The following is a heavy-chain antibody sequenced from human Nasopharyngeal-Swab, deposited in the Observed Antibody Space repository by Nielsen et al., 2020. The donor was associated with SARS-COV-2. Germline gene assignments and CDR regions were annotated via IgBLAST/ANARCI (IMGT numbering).Heavy chain of an antibody. D-gene: IGHD6-13*01. CDR3: ARGEGSRWFYFDS. J-gene: IGHJ4*02. Sequence: SETLSLTCSVSGGSISRGGYYWICIRQNPGQGLEWLGYIYNTGSSYTNPSLQRRLSISVDKSRNQFFLNLTSVTAADTAIYYCARGEGSRWFYFDSWGQGMLVTVSS. V-gene: IGHV4-31*03. CDR1: GGSISRGGYY. CDR2: IYNTGSS.